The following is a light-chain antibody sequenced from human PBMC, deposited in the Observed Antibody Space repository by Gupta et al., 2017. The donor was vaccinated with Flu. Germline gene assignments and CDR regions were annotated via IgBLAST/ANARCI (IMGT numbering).Light chain of an antibody. J-gene: IGKJ1*01. Sequence: DIQMTQSPSTLSASVGDRVTITCRASQSITGWLAWYQQKPGKAPKLLIYKTSILESGVPSRFSGSGSGTEFTRTISSLQPDDFATYYCQQYNSYTGTFGQGTKVEIK. CDR3: QQYNSYTGT. CDR2: KTS. CDR1: QSITGW. V-gene: IGKV1-5*03.